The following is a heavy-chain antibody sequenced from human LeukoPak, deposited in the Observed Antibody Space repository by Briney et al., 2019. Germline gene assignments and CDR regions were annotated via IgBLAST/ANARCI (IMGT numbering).Heavy chain of an antibody. Sequence: SVKVSCKASGGTFSSYAISWVRQAPGQGLEWMGGIIPIFGTANYAQKFQGRVTITADESTSTAYMELCRLRSDDTAVYYCARGRTAINDYWGQGTLVTVSS. CDR3: ARGRTAINDY. J-gene: IGHJ4*02. V-gene: IGHV1-69*01. CDR2: IIPIFGTA. CDR1: GGTFSSYA. D-gene: IGHD2-21*02.